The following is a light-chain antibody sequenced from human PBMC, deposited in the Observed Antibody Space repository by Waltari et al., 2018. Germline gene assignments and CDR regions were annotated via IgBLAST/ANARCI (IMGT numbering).Light chain of an antibody. CDR3: SSYTSSNTLG. V-gene: IGLV2-14*03. Sequence: QSALTQPASVSRSPGQSLTIPCTGTSSDVGGYNYLPWYQQHPGKAPKLMIYAVTNRPSGVSNRFSGSKSGNTASLTISGLQAEDEADYYCSSYTSSNTLGFGTGTKVTVL. J-gene: IGLJ1*01. CDR1: SSDVGGYNY. CDR2: AVT.